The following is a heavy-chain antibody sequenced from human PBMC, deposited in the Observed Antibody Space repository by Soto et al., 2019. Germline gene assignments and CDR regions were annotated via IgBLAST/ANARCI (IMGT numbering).Heavy chain of an antibody. CDR3: ARQRVLSTNMFITSFDP. J-gene: IGHJ5*02. D-gene: IGHD3-10*02. CDR1: GGSINSSDHF. Sequence: PSETLSLTCSLSGGSINSSDHFWGRIRQTPGKGLEWIGSVYYTETTYYNPSLKSPVTISVETSRNTFSLKVNSVTAADTGIYYCARQRVLSTNMFITSFDPWGQGTQVTV. CDR2: VYYTETT. V-gene: IGHV4-39*01.